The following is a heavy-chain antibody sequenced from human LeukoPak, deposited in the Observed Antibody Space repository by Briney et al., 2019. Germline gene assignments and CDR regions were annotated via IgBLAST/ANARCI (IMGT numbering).Heavy chain of an antibody. Sequence: GGSLRLSCAVSGLTIGNHGMHWVRQAAGKGLEWVAMISHDGRAEYYRDSVKGRLTISRDNSNNMLYLQMNSLRVEDTAVYYCAKDWGSSGWYNWFDPWGQGTLVTVSS. CDR1: GLTIGNHG. V-gene: IGHV3-30*18. D-gene: IGHD6-19*01. CDR2: ISHDGRAE. CDR3: AKDWGSSGWYNWFDP. J-gene: IGHJ5*02.